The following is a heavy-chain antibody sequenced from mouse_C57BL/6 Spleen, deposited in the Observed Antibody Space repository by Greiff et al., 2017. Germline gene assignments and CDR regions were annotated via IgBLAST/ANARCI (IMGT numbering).Heavy chain of an antibody. J-gene: IGHJ4*01. V-gene: IGHV7-1*01. D-gene: IGHD1-1*01. CDR3: ARDAGYYGSWGAMDY. Sequence: EVKVVESGGGLVQSGRSLRLSCATSGFTFSDFYMEWVRQAPGKGLEWIAASRNKANDYTTEYSASVKGRFIVSRDTSQSILYLQMNALRAEDTAMYYCARDAGYYGSWGAMDYWGQGTSVTVSA. CDR1: GFTFSDFY. CDR2: SRNKANDYTT.